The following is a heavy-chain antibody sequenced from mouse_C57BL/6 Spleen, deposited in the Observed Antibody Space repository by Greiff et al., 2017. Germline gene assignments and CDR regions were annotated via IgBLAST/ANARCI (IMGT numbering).Heavy chain of an antibody. CDR2: ISGGGGNT. CDR1: GFTFSSYT. Sequence: DVMLVESGGGLVKPGGSLKLSCAASGFTFSSYTMSWVRQTPEKRLEWVATISGGGGNTYYPDSVKGRFTISRDNAKNTLYLQMSSLRSEYTALYYCARQQLGRGFDYWGQGTTLTVSS. V-gene: IGHV5-9*01. CDR3: ARQQLGRGFDY. D-gene: IGHD4-1*02. J-gene: IGHJ2*01.